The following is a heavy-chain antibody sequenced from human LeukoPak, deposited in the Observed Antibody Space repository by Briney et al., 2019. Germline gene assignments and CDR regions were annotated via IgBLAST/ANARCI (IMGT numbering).Heavy chain of an antibody. J-gene: IGHJ4*02. D-gene: IGHD3-22*01. Sequence: GGSLRLSCAASGFTFSNAWISWVRQAPGKGLEWVGRIKSKTDGGTTDYAAPVKGRFTISRDDSKNTLYLQMNSLKTEYTAVYYCTTAGTYYYDSSGYPPSSFDYWGQGTLATVSS. CDR2: IKSKTDGGTT. V-gene: IGHV3-15*01. CDR3: TTAGTYYYDSSGYPPSSFDY. CDR1: GFTFSNAW.